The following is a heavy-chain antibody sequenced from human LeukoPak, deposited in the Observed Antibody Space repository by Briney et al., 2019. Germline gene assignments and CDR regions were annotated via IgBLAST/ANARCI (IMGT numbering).Heavy chain of an antibody. J-gene: IGHJ5*02. CDR1: GYTFTGYY. V-gene: IGHV1-2*02. CDR2: INPNSGGT. Sequence: ASVKVSCKASGYTFTGYYMNWVRQAPGQGLEWMGWINPNSGGTNYAQKFQGRVTMTRDTSISTAYMELSRLRSDDRAVYYCARTREDWFDPWGQGTLVTVSS. CDR3: ARTREDWFDP. D-gene: IGHD1-26*01.